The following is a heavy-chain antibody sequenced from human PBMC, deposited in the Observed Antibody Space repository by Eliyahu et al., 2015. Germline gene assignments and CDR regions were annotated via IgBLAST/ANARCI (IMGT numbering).Heavy chain of an antibody. J-gene: IGHJ3*02. V-gene: IGHV4-30-2*01. CDR1: GGXXXXGGYS. CDR3: ARFHVGDAFDI. CDR2: IYHSGST. Sequence: QLQLQESGSGLVKPSQTLSLTCAXSGGXXXXGGYSWXWIRQPPGKGLEWIGYIYHSGSTYYNPSLKSRVTISVDRSKNQFSLKLSSVTAADTAVYYCARFHVGDAFDIWGQGTMVTVSS.